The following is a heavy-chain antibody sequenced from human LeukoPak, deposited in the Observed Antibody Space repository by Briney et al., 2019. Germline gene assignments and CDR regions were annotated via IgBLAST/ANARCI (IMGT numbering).Heavy chain of an antibody. CDR1: GFTFSSYA. CDR2: ISGSGGST. V-gene: IGHV3-23*01. Sequence: PGGSLRLSCAASGFTFSSYAMSWVRQAPGKGLEWVSAISGSGGSTYYADSVKGRFTISRDNSKNTLYLQMNSLRAEDTGVYYCAKEGGDTWTNFYFHYWGQGTLVTVSS. CDR3: AKEGGDTWTNFYFHY. J-gene: IGHJ4*02. D-gene: IGHD1-20*01.